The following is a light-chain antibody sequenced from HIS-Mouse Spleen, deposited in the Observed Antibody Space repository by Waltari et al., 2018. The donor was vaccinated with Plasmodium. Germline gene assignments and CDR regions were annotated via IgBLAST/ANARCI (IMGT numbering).Light chain of an antibody. CDR2: AAS. CDR1: QSISSY. V-gene: IGKV1-39*01. CDR3: QQSYSTPLFT. J-gene: IGKJ3*01. Sequence: DIQMTQSPSSLSASVGDRVTITCRASQSISSYLNWYQQKPGKAPKLLIYAASSLQSGFPSRFSGSGSRTDFTLTISILQPEDFATYYCQQSYSTPLFTFGPGTKVDIK.